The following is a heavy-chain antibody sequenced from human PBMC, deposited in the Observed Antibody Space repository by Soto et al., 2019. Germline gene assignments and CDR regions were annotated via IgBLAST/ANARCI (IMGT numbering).Heavy chain of an antibody. CDR1: GYTFTSYG. V-gene: IGHV1-18*01. CDR2: ISAYNGNT. CDR3: ARTLIVAVVRGVYGMDV. J-gene: IGHJ6*02. D-gene: IGHD3-10*01. Sequence: QVQLVQSGAEVKRPGASVKVSCKACGYTFTSYGISWARQAPGQGLEWMGWISAYNGNTNYAQKLQGRVIRTTDTSTSTAYMGLRSLRPDDTAGYYWARTLIVAVVRGVYGMDVWGPGTTVTVSS.